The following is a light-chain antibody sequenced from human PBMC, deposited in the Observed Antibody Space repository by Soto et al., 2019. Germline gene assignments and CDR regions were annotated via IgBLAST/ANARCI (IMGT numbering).Light chain of an antibody. Sequence: DIVMTQSPATLSVSQGERPTLPCRASQSVSSSYLAWYQQKPGQAPRLLIYGASSRDTGIPDRFSGSGSGTDFTLTISRLEPEDFAVYYCQQYGSSPRAFSQGTKVDIK. J-gene: IGKJ1*01. CDR3: QQYGSSPRA. CDR1: QSVSSSY. V-gene: IGKV3-20*01. CDR2: GAS.